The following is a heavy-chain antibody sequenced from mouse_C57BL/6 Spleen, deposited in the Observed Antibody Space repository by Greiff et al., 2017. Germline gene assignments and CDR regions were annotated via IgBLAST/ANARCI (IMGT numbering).Heavy chain of an antibody. CDR2: IDPSDSYT. V-gene: IGHV1-69*01. J-gene: IGHJ4*01. CDR3: ALITTVVGYAMDY. Sequence: QVQLQQPGAELVMPGASVKLSCKASGSTFTSYWMHWVKQRPGQGLEWIGEIDPSDSYTNYNQKFKGKSTLTVDKSSSTAYMQLSSLTSEDSAVYYCALITTVVGYAMDYWGQGTSVTVSS. CDR1: GSTFTSYW. D-gene: IGHD1-1*01.